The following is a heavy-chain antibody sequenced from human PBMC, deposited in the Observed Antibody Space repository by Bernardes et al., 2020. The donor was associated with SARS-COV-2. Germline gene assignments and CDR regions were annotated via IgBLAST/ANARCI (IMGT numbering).Heavy chain of an antibody. V-gene: IGHV1-69*13. CDR2: IIPIFGTA. CDR1: GGTFSSYA. CDR3: AREDIVVVPAAPIAAAGFFDY. Sequence: SVKVSCKASGGTFSSYAISWVRQAPGQGLEWMGGIIPIFGTANYAQKFQGRVTITADESTSTAYMELSSLRSEDTAVYYCAREDIVVVPAAPIAAAGFFDYWGQGTLVTVSS. D-gene: IGHD2-2*01. J-gene: IGHJ4*02.